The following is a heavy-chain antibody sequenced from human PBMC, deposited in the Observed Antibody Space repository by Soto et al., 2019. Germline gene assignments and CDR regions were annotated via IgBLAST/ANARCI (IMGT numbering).Heavy chain of an antibody. J-gene: IGHJ6*02. CDR3: GGFGIGHPPPPDYYYYYGMDV. V-gene: IGHV3-30-3*01. D-gene: IGHD3-16*01. Sequence: GGSLRLSCAASGFTFSSYAMHWVRQAPGKGLEWVAVISYDGSNKYYADSVKGRFTISRDNSKNTLYLQMNSLRAEDTAVYYLGGFGIGHPPPPDYYYYYGMDVWGQGTTVTVSS. CDR2: ISYDGSNK. CDR1: GFTFSSYA.